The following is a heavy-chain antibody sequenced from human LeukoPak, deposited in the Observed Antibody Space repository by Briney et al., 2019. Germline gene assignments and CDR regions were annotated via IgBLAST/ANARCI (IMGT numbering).Heavy chain of an antibody. CDR1: GYTFTSYG. Sequence: GASVKVPCKASGYTFTSYGISWVRQAPGQGLEWMGWINTYNGNTNYAQKLRGRVTMTTDTPTSTAYMELWSLRSDDTAVYYCARDTLIHSSSWPLDYWGQGTLVTVSS. J-gene: IGHJ4*02. D-gene: IGHD6-13*01. CDR2: INTYNGNT. V-gene: IGHV1-18*01. CDR3: ARDTLIHSSSWPLDY.